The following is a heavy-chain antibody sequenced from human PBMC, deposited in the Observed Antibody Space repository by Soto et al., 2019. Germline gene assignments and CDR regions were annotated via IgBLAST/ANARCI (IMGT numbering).Heavy chain of an antibody. Sequence: QVQLQESGPGLVKPSETLSLTCTVSGGSISSYYWSWIRQPPGKGLEWIGYIYYSGSTNYNPSLKSRVTXSVDTSXNQFSXKXXXVTAADTAVYYCARRYGYSFDYWGQGTLVTVSS. CDR1: GGSISSYY. V-gene: IGHV4-59*08. CDR2: IYYSGST. CDR3: ARRYGYSFDY. D-gene: IGHD1-1*01. J-gene: IGHJ4*02.